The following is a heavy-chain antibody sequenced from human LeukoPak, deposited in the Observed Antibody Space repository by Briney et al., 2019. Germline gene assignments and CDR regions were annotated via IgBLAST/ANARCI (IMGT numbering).Heavy chain of an antibody. Sequence: GGSLRLSCAASEFTFNTFSMNWVRQAPGKGLEWVSAISGSGGSTYYADSVKGRFTISRDNSKNTLYLQMNSLRAEDTAVYYCAKDQGVDGWEQTRGGQGTLVTVSS. CDR2: ISGSGGST. D-gene: IGHD1-26*01. CDR1: EFTFNTFS. CDR3: AKDQGVDGWEQTR. V-gene: IGHV3-23*01. J-gene: IGHJ4*02.